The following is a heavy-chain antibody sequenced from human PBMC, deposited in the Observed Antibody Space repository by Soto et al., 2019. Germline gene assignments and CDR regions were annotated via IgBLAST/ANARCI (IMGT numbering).Heavy chain of an antibody. V-gene: IGHV3-21*01. CDR3: ARDYSSQTSYYYYYMDV. CDR1: GFTFSSYT. Sequence: GGSLRLSCAVSGFTFSSYTMNWVRLAPGKGLEWVSSIRSSTSYKYYADSVKGRFTISRDNAKNSLYLQMNSLRAEDTAVYYCARDYSSQTSYYYYYMDVWGQGTTVTVSS. D-gene: IGHD4-4*01. CDR2: IRSSTSYK. J-gene: IGHJ6*02.